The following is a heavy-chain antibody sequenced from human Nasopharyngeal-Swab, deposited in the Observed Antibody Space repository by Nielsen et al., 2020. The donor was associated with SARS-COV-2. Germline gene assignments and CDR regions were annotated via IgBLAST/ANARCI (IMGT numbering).Heavy chain of an antibody. Sequence: ASVKVSCKAFGYTFTSYGISWVRQAPGQGLEWMGWISAYNANTKNAQKLQGRVTMTTDTSTSTAYMELRSLRSDDTAVYYCAREDRGYCSGGSCYKNFDYWGQGTLVTVSS. J-gene: IGHJ4*02. V-gene: IGHV1-18*01. CDR1: GYTFTSYG. CDR2: ISAYNANT. CDR3: AREDRGYCSGGSCYKNFDY. D-gene: IGHD2-15*01.